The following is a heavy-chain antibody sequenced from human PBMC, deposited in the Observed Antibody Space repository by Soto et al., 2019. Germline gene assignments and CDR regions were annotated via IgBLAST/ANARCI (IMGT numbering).Heavy chain of an antibody. D-gene: IGHD3-9*01. CDR1: GGSISSSSYY. J-gene: IGHJ4*02. V-gene: IGHV4-39*01. Sequence: QLQLQESGPGLVKPSETLSLTCTVSGGSISSSSYYWGWIRQPPGKGLEWIGSIYYSGSTYYNPSLKSRVTISVDTSKNQFSLKLSSVTAADTAVYYCARFGRMVLRYFDWSPLWGQGTLVTVSS. CDR2: IYYSGST. CDR3: ARFGRMVLRYFDWSPL.